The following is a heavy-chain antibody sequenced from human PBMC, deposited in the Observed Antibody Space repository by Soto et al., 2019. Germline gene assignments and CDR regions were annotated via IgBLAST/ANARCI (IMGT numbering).Heavy chain of an antibody. D-gene: IGHD3-16*01. CDR1: GGTFSSYA. CDR3: ARTVYVWGSLYWYLDL. CDR2: IIPIFGTA. J-gene: IGHJ2*01. Sequence: SVKVSCKASGGTFSSYAISWVRQAPGQGLEWMGGIIPIFGTANYAQKFQGRVTITADKSTSTAYMELSSLRSEDTAVYYCARTVYVWGSLYWYLDLWGRGTLVTVYS. V-gene: IGHV1-69*06.